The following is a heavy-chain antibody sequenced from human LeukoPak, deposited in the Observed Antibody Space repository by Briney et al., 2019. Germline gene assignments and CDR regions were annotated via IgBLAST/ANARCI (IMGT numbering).Heavy chain of an antibody. Sequence: GRSLRLSCAASGFTFISYAMHWVRQTPDKGLEWVAFISYDGSNKYYVDSAKGRFSISRDNSKSTLYLQMDSLRPEDTAIYYCARDYTTSAYWFDPWGQGTLVTVSS. CDR1: GFTFISYA. V-gene: IGHV3-30-3*01. J-gene: IGHJ5*02. CDR3: ARDYTTSAYWFDP. CDR2: ISYDGSNK. D-gene: IGHD3-16*01.